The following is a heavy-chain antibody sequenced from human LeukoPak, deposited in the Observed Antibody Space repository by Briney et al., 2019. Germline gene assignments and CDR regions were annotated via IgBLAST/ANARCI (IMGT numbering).Heavy chain of an antibody. CDR1: GGTFSSYA. J-gene: IGHJ4*02. CDR2: IIPIFGTA. D-gene: IGHD4-17*01. Sequence: GASVKLSCKASGGTFSSYAISWVRQAPGQGLEWMGGIIPIFGTANYAQKFQGRVTITADESTSTAYMELSSLRSEDTAVYYCARGTLYGDYSRAPIDYWGQGSQVTVSS. V-gene: IGHV1-69*13. CDR3: ARGTLYGDYSRAPIDY.